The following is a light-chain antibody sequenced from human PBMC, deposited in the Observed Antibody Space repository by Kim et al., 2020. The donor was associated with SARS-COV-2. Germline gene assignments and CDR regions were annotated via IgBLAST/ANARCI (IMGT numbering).Light chain of an antibody. V-gene: IGKV1-5*03. CDR1: QSVSRW. CDR2: EAS. Sequence: SVGDRVTITCRASQSVSRWFAWYQQKPGKAPNLLIYEASSLQSGVPSRFSGSGSGTEFTLTISSLQPDDFATYYCQQYVGLSSSTLGQGTKVDIK. CDR3: QQYVGLSSST. J-gene: IGKJ1*01.